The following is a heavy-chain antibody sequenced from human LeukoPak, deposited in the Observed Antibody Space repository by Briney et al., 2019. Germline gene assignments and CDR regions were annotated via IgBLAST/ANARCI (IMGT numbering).Heavy chain of an antibody. CDR3: ARDEAAAGTTGDAFDI. Sequence: SVKVSCKASGGTFSTSAINWVRQAPGQGLEWMGRITPILGTTNSAQKFQGRVTITADKSTITAYMELSSLRSEDTAVYYCARDEAAAGTTGDAFDIWGQGTMVTVSS. D-gene: IGHD6-13*01. CDR1: GGTFSTSA. CDR2: ITPILGTT. V-gene: IGHV1-69*04. J-gene: IGHJ3*02.